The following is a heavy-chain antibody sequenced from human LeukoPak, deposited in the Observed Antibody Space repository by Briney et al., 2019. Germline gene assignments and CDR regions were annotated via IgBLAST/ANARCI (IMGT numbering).Heavy chain of an antibody. J-gene: IGHJ4*02. CDR3: ARDSGLLPIVTYYVDS. CDR2: ISSGASYI. V-gene: IGHV3-21*01. CDR1: GFTFSSYS. D-gene: IGHD3-22*01. Sequence: GGSLTLSCAAAGFTFSSYSMNWVRQAPGKGLEWVSSISSGASYIYYASSRRGRFTISRDTAQNQLYLQINGLKAEDTAVYYCARDSGLLPIVTYYVDSWGQGTLVTVSS.